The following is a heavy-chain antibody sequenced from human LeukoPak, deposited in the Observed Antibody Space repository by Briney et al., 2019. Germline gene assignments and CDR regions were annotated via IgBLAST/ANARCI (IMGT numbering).Heavy chain of an antibody. Sequence: PGGSLRLSCAASGFTFSSYAMSWVRQAPGKGLEWVSVICGTSNTTYYADSVKGRFSISRDNSKNTLYLQMNSLRAEDTAVYYCAKGSGGSCYVPIDCWGQGTLVTVSS. V-gene: IGHV3-23*01. CDR2: ICGTSNTT. CDR3: AKGSGGSCYVPIDC. CDR1: GFTFSSYA. J-gene: IGHJ4*02. D-gene: IGHD2-15*01.